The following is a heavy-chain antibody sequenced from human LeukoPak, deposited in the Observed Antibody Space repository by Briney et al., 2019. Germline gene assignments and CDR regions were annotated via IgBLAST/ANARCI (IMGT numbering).Heavy chain of an antibody. J-gene: IGHJ4*02. CDR2: IYYSGST. V-gene: IGHV4-34*01. CDR1: GGSFSGYY. CDR3: ATVEYSSRRPEDYFDY. Sequence: SETLSLTCAVYGGSFSGYYWGWIRQPPGKGLEWIGSIYYSGSTYYNPSPKSRVTISVDTSKNQFSLKLSSVTAADTAVYYCATVEYSSRRPEDYFDYWGQGTLVTVSS. D-gene: IGHD6-6*01.